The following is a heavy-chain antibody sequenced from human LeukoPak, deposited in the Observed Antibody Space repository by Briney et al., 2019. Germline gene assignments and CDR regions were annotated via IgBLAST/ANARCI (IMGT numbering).Heavy chain of an antibody. D-gene: IGHD2-21*01. Sequence: GGSLRLSCEASGFTFSNYWMFWVRQAPGKGPVWVSRIDSDGRTISYADFVKGRFTISRDNAKNTLYLQMNSLRPDDTAVYYCVRDRDRDVGGDTELYDPWGQGTLVTVSS. CDR2: IDSDGRTI. CDR1: GFTFSNYW. V-gene: IGHV3-74*01. CDR3: VRDRDRDVGGDTELYDP. J-gene: IGHJ5*02.